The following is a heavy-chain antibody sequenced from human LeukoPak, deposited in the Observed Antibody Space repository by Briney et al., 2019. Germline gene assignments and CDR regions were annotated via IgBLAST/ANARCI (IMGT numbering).Heavy chain of an antibody. V-gene: IGHV3-33*01. D-gene: IGHD4-17*01. J-gene: IGHJ3*02. Sequence: PGGSLRLSCAASGFTFSSYGMHWVRQAPGKGLEWVALIWYDGSKKFYTDSVKGRFTISRDNSKNTLYLKMNSLRAEDTAVYYCARDEAVMTTVLSDAFDIWGQGTMVTVSS. CDR1: GFTFSSYG. CDR2: IWYDGSKK. CDR3: ARDEAVMTTVLSDAFDI.